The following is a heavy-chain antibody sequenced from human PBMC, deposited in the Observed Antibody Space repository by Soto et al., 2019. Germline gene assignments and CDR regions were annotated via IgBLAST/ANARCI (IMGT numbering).Heavy chain of an antibody. J-gene: IGHJ4*02. CDR1: GFTFSSYG. D-gene: IGHD2-2*01. CDR3: AREAPALDY. V-gene: IGHV3-33*01. Sequence: QVQLVESGGGVVQPGRSLRLSCAASGFTFSSYGMHWVRQAPGKGLEWVAVIWYDGSNKYYADSVKGRFTISRDNSKNTLYLQMNSLRAEDTAVYYCAREAPALDYWDQGTLVTVSS. CDR2: IWYDGSNK.